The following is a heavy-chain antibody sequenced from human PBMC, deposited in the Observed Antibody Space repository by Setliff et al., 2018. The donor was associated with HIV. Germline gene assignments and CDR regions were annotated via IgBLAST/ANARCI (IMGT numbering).Heavy chain of an antibody. CDR1: GGTFSSYA. D-gene: IGHD2-2*01. V-gene: IGHV1-69*05. Sequence: SVKVSCKASGGTFSSYAISWVRQAPGQGLEWMGGIIHISGTVNYAQKFWGRVTITTHESTSPAYMELSRLRSEDTDVYYCARDFGGYCSSMSCPGLFDPWGQGTLVTVPQ. J-gene: IGHJ5*02. CDR3: ARDFGGYCSSMSCPGLFDP. CDR2: IIHISGTV.